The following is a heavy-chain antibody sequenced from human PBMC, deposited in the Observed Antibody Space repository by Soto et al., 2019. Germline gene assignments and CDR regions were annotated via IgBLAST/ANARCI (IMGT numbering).Heavy chain of an antibody. V-gene: IGHV1-69*13. J-gene: IGHJ4*02. CDR3: ASTRHYYDSSGPKYFDY. D-gene: IGHD3-22*01. CDR1: GGTFSSYA. Sequence: VASVKVSCKASGGTFSSYAISWVRQAPGQGLEWMGGIIPIFGTANYAQKFQGRVTITADESTSTAYMELSSLRSEDTAVYYCASTRHYYDSSGPKYFDYWGQGTLVTVSS. CDR2: IIPIFGTA.